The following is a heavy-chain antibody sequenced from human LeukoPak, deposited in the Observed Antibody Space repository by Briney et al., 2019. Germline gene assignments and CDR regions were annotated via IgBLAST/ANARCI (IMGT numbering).Heavy chain of an antibody. CDR2: INHSGST. V-gene: IGHV4-34*01. CDR1: GGSFSGYY. CDR3: ARDLRRRFLEWLYWFDP. Sequence: SETLSLTCAVYGGSFSGYYWSWIRQPPGKGLEWIGEINHSGSTNYNPSLKSRVTISVDTSKNQFSLKLSSVTAADTAVYYCARDLRRRFLEWLYWFDPWGQGTLVTVSS. D-gene: IGHD3-3*01. J-gene: IGHJ5*02.